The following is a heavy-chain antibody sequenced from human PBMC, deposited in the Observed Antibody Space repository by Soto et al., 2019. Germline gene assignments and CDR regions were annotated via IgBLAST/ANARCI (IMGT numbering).Heavy chain of an antibody. D-gene: IGHD6-13*01. CDR3: ARVSYSGNWFVHSVAGPNWFDP. J-gene: IGHJ5*02. CDR2: ISAYNGNT. Sequence: ASVKVSCKASGYSFTNNGISWVRQAPGQGLEWMGWISAYNGNTNYVKKFQGRVTMTTDASTSTASMELRSLRSDDTAVYYCARVSYSGNWFVHSVAGPNWFDPWGQGTLVTVSS. CDR1: GYSFTNNG. V-gene: IGHV1-18*01.